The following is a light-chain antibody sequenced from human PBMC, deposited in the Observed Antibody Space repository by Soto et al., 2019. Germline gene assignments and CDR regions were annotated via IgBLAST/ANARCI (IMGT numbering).Light chain of an antibody. J-gene: IGLJ1*01. CDR2: EVN. Sequence: QSVLTQPPSASGSPGQSVTISCTGTSSDVGGYNYVSWYQQNPGKVPKLMIYEVNKRPSGVPDRFSGSKSGNTASLTVSGLQAEDEADYYCTSYAGGNNVVGTGTKLTVL. V-gene: IGLV2-8*01. CDR3: TSYAGGNNV. CDR1: SSDVGGYNY.